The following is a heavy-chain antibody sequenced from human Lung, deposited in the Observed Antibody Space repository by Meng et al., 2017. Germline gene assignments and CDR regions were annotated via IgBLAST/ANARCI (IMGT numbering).Heavy chain of an antibody. CDR3: TKNDFYCLGY. J-gene: IGHJ4*02. D-gene: IGHD2-21*01. V-gene: IGHV4-4*02. CDR2: IYHSGST. Sequence: VPLKKWDPGLVKLAQTMSLPSVVSGGSISNDNLWSWVRQPPGKGLEWIGEIYHSGSTNYNPSLKSRITISVDKPKNQFSLTLSSVTAADTAVYYCTKNDFYCLGYWGQGTLVTVSS. CDR1: GGSISNDNL.